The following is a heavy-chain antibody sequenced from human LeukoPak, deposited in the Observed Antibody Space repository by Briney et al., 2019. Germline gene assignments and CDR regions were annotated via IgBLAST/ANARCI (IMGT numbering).Heavy chain of an antibody. Sequence: GGPLRLSCAASGFTFSSYSMNWVRQAPGKGLEWVSSISSSSSYMYYADSVKGRFTISRDNAKNSLYLQMNSLRAEDTAVYYCARASVGPGIAVAGTELDYWGQGTLVTVSS. V-gene: IGHV3-21*01. CDR3: ARASVGPGIAVAGTELDY. J-gene: IGHJ4*02. D-gene: IGHD6-19*01. CDR1: GFTFSSYS. CDR2: ISSSSSYM.